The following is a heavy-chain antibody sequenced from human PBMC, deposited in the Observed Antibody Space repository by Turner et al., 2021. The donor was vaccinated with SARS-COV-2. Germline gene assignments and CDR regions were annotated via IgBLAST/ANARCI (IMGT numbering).Heavy chain of an antibody. D-gene: IGHD3-22*01. V-gene: IGHV1-69*10. CDR3: ARIEDYDSSGYYSDY. CDR1: GGTFSSYA. J-gene: IGHJ4*02. Sequence: QVHLVQSGAEVKNPGSSVTVSCTASGGTFSSYAISWVRQAPGQGLEWMGGIIPILGIANYAQKFQGRVTITADKSTSTAYMELSSLRSEDTAVYYCARIEDYDSSGYYSDYWGQGTLVTVSS. CDR2: IIPILGIA.